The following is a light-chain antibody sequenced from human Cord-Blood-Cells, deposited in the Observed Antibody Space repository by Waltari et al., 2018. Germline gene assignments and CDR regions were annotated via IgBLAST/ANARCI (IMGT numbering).Light chain of an antibody. Sequence: QSALTQPASVSGSPGQSITISCTGTSSDGGGYNYVSWYQQHPGKAPKLSIYDVSKRTSGVSNRFSGSKSGNTASLTISGLQAEDEADYYCSSYTSSSTLVFGGGTKLTVL. CDR1: SSDGGGYNY. V-gene: IGLV2-14*01. CDR2: DVS. CDR3: SSYTSSSTLV. J-gene: IGLJ3*02.